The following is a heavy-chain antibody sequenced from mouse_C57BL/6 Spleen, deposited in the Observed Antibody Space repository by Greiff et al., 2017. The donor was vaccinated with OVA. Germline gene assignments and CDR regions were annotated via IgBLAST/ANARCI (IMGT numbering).Heavy chain of an antibody. CDR1: GFTFSDYY. CDR2: INYVGSST. Sequence: DVKLVESEGGLVQPGSSMKLSCTASGFTFSDYYMAWVRQVPEKGLEWVANINYVGSSTYYLDSLKSRFIISRDNAKNILYLQMSSLKSEDTATYYCAKLGRYYAMDYWGQGTSVTVSS. CDR3: AKLGRYYAMDY. D-gene: IGHD4-1*01. V-gene: IGHV5-16*01. J-gene: IGHJ4*01.